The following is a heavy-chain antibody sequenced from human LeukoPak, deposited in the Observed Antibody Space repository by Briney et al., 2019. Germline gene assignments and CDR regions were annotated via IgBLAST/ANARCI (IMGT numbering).Heavy chain of an antibody. CDR3: ARAYVLLWFGGNYYFDY. J-gene: IGHJ4*02. V-gene: IGHV4-34*01. Sequence: SETLSLTCAVYGGSFSGYYWSWIRQPPGKGLEWIGEINHSGSTNYNPSLKSRVTISVDTSKNQFSLKLSSVTAADTAVYYCARAYVLLWFGGNYYFDYWGQGTLVTVSS. CDR2: INHSGST. D-gene: IGHD3-10*01. CDR1: GGSFSGYY.